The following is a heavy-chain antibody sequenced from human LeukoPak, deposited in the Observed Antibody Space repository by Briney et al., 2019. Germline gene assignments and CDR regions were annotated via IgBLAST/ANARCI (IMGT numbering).Heavy chain of an antibody. CDR1: GFTFGDYA. V-gene: IGHV3-49*03. D-gene: IGHD5-24*01. Sequence: GGSLRLSCTASGFTFGDYAMSWFRQAPGKGLEWVGFIRSKAYGGTTEYAASVKGRFTISRDDSKSIAYLQMNSLKTEDTAVYYCTSFDGYNLFDYWGQGTLVTVSS. CDR3: TSFDGYNLFDY. J-gene: IGHJ4*02. CDR2: IRSKAYGGTT.